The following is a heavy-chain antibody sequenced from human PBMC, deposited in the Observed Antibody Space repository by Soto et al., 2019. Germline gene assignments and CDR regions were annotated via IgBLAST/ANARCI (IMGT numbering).Heavy chain of an antibody. D-gene: IGHD1-26*01. CDR2: ISAYNGNT. Sequence: ASVKVSCRASGYTFTSYGISWVRQAPGQGLEWMGWISAYNGNTNYAQKLQGRVTMTTDTSTSTAYMELSSLRSEDTAVYYCARDELRGAFDIWGQGTMVTVSS. V-gene: IGHV1-18*01. CDR1: GYTFTSYG. CDR3: ARDELRGAFDI. J-gene: IGHJ3*02.